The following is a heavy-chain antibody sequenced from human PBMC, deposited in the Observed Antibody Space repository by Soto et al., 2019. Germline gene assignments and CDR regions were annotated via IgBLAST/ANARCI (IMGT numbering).Heavy chain of an antibody. J-gene: IGHJ5*02. CDR2: ISGSGGST. D-gene: IGHD3-9*01. V-gene: IGHV3-23*01. CDR3: AKDAEYYDILRDNWFDP. Sequence: EVQLLESGGGLVQPGGSLRLSCAASGFTFSSYAMSWVRQAPGKGLEWVSAISGSGGSTYYADSVKGRFTISRDNSKNTLYLQMNCLRAEDTAVYYCAKDAEYYDILRDNWFDPWGQGTLVTVSS. CDR1: GFTFSSYA.